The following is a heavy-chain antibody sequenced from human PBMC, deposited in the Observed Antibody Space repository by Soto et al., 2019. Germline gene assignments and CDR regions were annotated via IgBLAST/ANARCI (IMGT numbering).Heavy chain of an antibody. CDR3: AKVSRKGSAIDFDY. Sequence: QVQLVQSGAELKKPGASVKVSCKASGYTFSNYDMNWVRQATGQGPEWIGWVNPNNGDTGYAQKCQVRVTLPTDISTTTAYMELTSLRSEDTAIYYCAKVSRKGSAIDFDYWGQGTLITVSS. J-gene: IGHJ4*02. D-gene: IGHD3-10*01. CDR1: GYTFSNYD. V-gene: IGHV1-8*01. CDR2: VNPNNGDT.